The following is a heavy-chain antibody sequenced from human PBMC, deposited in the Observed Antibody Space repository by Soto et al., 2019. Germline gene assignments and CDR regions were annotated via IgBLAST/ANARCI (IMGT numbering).Heavy chain of an antibody. J-gene: IGHJ5*02. CDR2: ISGGAGTT. CDR3: ARLGWNIPPVGS. CDR1: GFTFSNSG. V-gene: IGHV3-23*01. D-gene: IGHD1-1*01. Sequence: EVQLLESGGGLVQPGGSLRLSCAASGFTFSNSGMSWVRQAPGKGLEWVSGISGGAGTTYYAESVTGRFTISRDNSKKTLYLQMNSLRAEDTAVYYCARLGWNIPPVGSWGQGTLVTVSS.